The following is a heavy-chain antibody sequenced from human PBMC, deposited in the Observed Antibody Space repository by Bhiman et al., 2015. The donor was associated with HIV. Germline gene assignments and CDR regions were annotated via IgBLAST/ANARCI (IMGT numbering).Heavy chain of an antibody. V-gene: IGHV3-30*18. CDR2: ISYDGSNK. CDR3: AKLWSRSVAATTRYAFDI. Sequence: QVQLVDSGGGVVQPGRSLRLFCAVSGFTFSSYTMHWVRQAPGKGLEWVAVISYDGSNKYYADSVKGRFTISRDISKSTLYLQMNSLRGDDTALYYCAKLWSRSVAATTRYAFDIWGQG. CDR1: GFTFSSYT. J-gene: IGHJ3*02. D-gene: IGHD5-12*01.